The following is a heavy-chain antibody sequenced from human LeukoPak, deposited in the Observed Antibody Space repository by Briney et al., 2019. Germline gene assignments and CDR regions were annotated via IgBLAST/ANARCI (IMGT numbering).Heavy chain of an antibody. J-gene: IGHJ6*03. CDR2: IYYSGGT. V-gene: IGHV4-59*01. CDR3: ARKVGTYYYYYMDV. Sequence: SETLSLICTVSGGSINSYYWSWIRQPPGKGLEWIGYIYYSGGTNYNPSLKSRLTISLDTSKNQFSLKLSSVTAADTAVYYCARKVGTYYYYYMDVWGKGTTVTVSS. D-gene: IGHD2-21*02. CDR1: GGSINSYY.